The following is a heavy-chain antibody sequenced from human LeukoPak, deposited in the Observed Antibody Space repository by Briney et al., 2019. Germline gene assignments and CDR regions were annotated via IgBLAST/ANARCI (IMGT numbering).Heavy chain of an antibody. V-gene: IGHV3-23*01. CDR1: GFTFSSYA. D-gene: IGHD3-10*01. CDR3: AKAAEDYYGSGSLFDY. CDR2: ISGSGGST. J-gene: IGHJ4*02. Sequence: GGSLRLSCAASGFTFSSYATSWVRQAPGKGLEWVSAISGSGGSTYYADSVKGRFTISRDNSKNTLYLQMNSLRAEDTAVYYCAKAAEDYYGSGSLFDYWGQGTLVTVSS.